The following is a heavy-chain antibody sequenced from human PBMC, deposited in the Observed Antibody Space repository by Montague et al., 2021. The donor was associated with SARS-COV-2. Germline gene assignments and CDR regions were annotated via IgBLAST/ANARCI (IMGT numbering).Heavy chain of an antibody. D-gene: IGHD3-9*01. CDR2: IYYSGST. Sequence: SETLSLTCTVSGGSISSYYWSWIRQPPGKGLEWIGYIYYSGSTNYNPSLKSRVTISVDTSKNQFSLKLSSVTAADTAVYYCARHALGYFDWLNGGDVDYWGQGTLVTVSS. V-gene: IGHV4-59*08. CDR3: ARHALGYFDWLNGGDVDY. CDR1: GGSISSYY. J-gene: IGHJ4*02.